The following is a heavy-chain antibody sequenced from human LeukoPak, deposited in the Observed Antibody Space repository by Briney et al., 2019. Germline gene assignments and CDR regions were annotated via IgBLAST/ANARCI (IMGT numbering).Heavy chain of an antibody. CDR3: ARHYPRDIVAVD. J-gene: IGHJ4*02. D-gene: IGHD2-2*01. Sequence: AGGSLRLSCAASGFTVSNNYMSWARQAPGKGREWVSIVYSGGSTFYADSVKGRFTISRDNSKNTLTLQMNSLRAEDTAVYYCARHYPRDIVAVDWGQGTLVTVSS. CDR2: VYSGGST. V-gene: IGHV3-66*04. CDR1: GFTVSNNY.